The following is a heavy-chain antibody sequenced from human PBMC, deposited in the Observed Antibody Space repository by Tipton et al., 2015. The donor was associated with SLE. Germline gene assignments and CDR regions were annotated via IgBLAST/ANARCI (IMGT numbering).Heavy chain of an antibody. CDR3: ARQFIQYLADPFDN. J-gene: IGHJ4*02. Sequence: TLSLTCTVSGGSIDSHYWSWIRQPPGKGLEWIGSGSNFYNPSLKSRITISIDTSKNQFSLKLSSVTAADTAVYYCARQFIQYLADPFDNWGQGTLVTVSS. CDR1: GGSIDSHY. D-gene: IGHD4-11*01. CDR2: SGSN. V-gene: IGHV4-59*04.